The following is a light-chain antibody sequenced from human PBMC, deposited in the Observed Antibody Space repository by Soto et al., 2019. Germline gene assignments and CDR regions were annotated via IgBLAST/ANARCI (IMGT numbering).Light chain of an antibody. J-gene: IGKJ4*01. CDR1: RSVSTN. CDR2: GAS. Sequence: DIILTQYPAIVSVSPGERATLSCRASRSVSTNLAWYQHKHGQAPRLLIYGASTRVTDIPARFSGSGSGTDFTLTINYLKAEDFGVYYCQQYDKRLPPVTFGGGTKVEIK. CDR3: QQYDKRLPPVT. V-gene: IGKV3-15*01.